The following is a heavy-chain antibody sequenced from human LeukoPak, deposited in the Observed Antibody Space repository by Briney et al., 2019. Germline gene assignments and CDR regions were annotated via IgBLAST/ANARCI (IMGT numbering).Heavy chain of an antibody. J-gene: IGHJ3*02. CDR1: GFTFSSYW. V-gene: IGHV3-7*01. D-gene: IGHD3-22*01. CDR3: ASYSSGYYGYDAFDI. Sequence: PGGSLRLSCAASGFTFSSYWMSWVRQAPGKGLEWVANIKQDGSEKYYVDSVKGRFTISRDNAKNSLHLQMNSLRAEDTAVYYCASYSSGYYGYDAFDIWGQGTMVTVSS. CDR2: IKQDGSEK.